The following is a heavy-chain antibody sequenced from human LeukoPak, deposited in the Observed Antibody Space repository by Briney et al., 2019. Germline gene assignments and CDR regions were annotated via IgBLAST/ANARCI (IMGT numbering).Heavy chain of an antibody. CDR2: MNPNSGNT. CDR1: GYTFTSYD. V-gene: IGHV1-8*03. D-gene: IGHD2-2*02. CDR3: ARGPSYRYCSSTSCYSDYYYYYMDV. J-gene: IGHJ6*03. Sequence: ASVKVSCKASGYTFTSYDINWVRQATGQGLEWMGWMNPNSGNTGYAQKFQGRVTITRNTSISTAYMELSSLRSEDTAVYYCARGPSYRYCSSTSCYSDYYYYYMDVWGKGTTVTVSS.